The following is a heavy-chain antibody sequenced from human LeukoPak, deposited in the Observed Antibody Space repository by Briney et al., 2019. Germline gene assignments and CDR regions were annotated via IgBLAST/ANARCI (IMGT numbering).Heavy chain of an antibody. Sequence: SETLSLTCAVYGGSFSGYYWSWIRQPPGKGLERIGEINHSGSTNYNPSLKSRVTISVDRSKNQFSLKLSSVTAADTAVYYCAREAARNYYDSSGYYDYWGQGTLVTVSS. V-gene: IGHV4-34*01. J-gene: IGHJ4*02. CDR2: INHSGST. CDR3: AREAARNYYDSSGYYDY. CDR1: GGSFSGYY. D-gene: IGHD3-22*01.